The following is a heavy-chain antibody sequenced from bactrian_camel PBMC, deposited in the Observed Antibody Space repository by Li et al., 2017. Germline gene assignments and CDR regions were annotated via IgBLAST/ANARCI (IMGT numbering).Heavy chain of an antibody. Sequence: VQLVESGGGSVQSGGSLRLSCAASGYSYSTYGMGWFRQSPGKEREAVANIDSDGSTNYTDSVKGRFTISRDSANNTLYLQMNSLKLEDSAMYYCSADPRPCSWFRGVEFRYWGQGTQVTVS. CDR1: GYSYSTYG. CDR2: IDSDGST. J-gene: IGHJ4*01. CDR3: SADPRPCSWFRGVEFRY. V-gene: IGHV3S53*01. D-gene: IGHD6*01.